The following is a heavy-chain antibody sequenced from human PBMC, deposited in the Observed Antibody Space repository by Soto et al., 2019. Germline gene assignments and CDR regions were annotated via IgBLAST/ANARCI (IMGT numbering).Heavy chain of an antibody. Sequence: EVQLLESGGVLVQPGGSLRLSCAASGFTFSNYAMTWVRQALGKGLEWVSVISESGGSTYYADSVKGRFTISRDNSKNTLYLQMNSLRVDDTAVYYCAKGGAGGYYGSGSSYTPDYWGRGTLVTVSS. CDR2: ISESGGST. CDR3: AKGGAGGYYGSGSSYTPDY. J-gene: IGHJ4*02. CDR1: GFTFSNYA. V-gene: IGHV3-23*01. D-gene: IGHD3-10*01.